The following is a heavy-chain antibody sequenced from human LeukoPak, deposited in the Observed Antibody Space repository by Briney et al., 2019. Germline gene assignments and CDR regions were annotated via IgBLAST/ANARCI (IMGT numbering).Heavy chain of an antibody. D-gene: IGHD5-12*01. CDR2: IFSSGST. J-gene: IGHJ5*02. CDR1: GGFMSGHY. CDR3: ARAVSGSDYWFDP. Sequence: SETPSLTCNVSGGFMSGHYWTWIRQPPGKGLEWIGCIFSSGSTNYNPSLKSRVTISVDTSKNQFSLSLRSVTAADTAVYYCARAVSGSDYWFDPWGQGTLVTVSS. V-gene: IGHV4-59*11.